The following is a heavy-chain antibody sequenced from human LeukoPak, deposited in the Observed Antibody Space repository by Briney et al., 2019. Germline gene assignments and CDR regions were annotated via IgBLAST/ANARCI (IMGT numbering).Heavy chain of an antibody. CDR2: IYSGGST. D-gene: IGHD3-10*01. Sequence: GGSLRLSCAASGFTVSSNYMSWVRQAPGKGLEWVSVIYSGGSTYYADSVKGRFTISRDNSKNTLYLQMNSLKTEDTAVYYCTTDPLVLLWFGEFPRDYWGQGTLVTVSS. CDR3: TTDPLVLLWFGEFPRDY. CDR1: GFTVSSNY. V-gene: IGHV3-66*01. J-gene: IGHJ4*02.